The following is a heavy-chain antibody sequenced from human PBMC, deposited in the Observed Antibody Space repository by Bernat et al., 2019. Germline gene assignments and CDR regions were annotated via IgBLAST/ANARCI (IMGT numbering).Heavy chain of an antibody. CDR2: ISYDGSNK. D-gene: IGHD2-2*01. J-gene: IGHJ3*02. CDR3: ARGGVPAAWAFDI. Sequence: QVQLVESGGGVVQPGRSLRLSCAASGFTFSSYAMHWVRQAPGKGLEWVAVISYDGSNKYYADSVKGRFTISRDNSKNTLYLQMNSLRAEDTAVYYCARGGVPAAWAFDIWGQGTMVTVSS. V-gene: IGHV3-30-3*01. CDR1: GFTFSSYA.